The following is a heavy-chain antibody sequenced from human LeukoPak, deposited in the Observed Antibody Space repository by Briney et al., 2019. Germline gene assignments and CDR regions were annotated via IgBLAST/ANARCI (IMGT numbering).Heavy chain of an antibody. D-gene: IGHD3-22*01. CDR1: GFTFSSYW. CDR2: IKQDGSEK. CDR3: ARDTDSSGYYTSVGFDP. Sequence: PGGSLRLSCAASGFTFSSYWMSWVRQAPGKGLEWVANIKQDGSEKYYVDSVKGRFTISRDNAKNSLYLQMNSLRAEDTAVYYCARDTDSSGYYTSVGFDPWGQGTLVTVSS. J-gene: IGHJ5*02. V-gene: IGHV3-7*01.